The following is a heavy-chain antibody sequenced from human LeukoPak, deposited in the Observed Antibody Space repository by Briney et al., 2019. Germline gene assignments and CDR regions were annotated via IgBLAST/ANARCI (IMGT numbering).Heavy chain of an antibody. J-gene: IGHJ6*03. CDR1: GFTFSSYS. CDR2: ISSSSSYI. V-gene: IGHV3-21*01. CDR3: ARGLWFGHPFASADVYYYMDV. Sequence: RGSLRLSCAASGFTFSSYSMNWVRQAPGKGLEWVSSISSSSSYIYYADSVKGRFTICRDNAKNSLYLQMNSLRAEDTAVYYCARGLWFGHPFASADVYYYMDVWGKGTTVTVSS. D-gene: IGHD3-10*01.